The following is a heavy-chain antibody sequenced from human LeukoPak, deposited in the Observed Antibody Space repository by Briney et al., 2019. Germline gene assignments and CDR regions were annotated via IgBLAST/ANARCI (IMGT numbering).Heavy chain of an antibody. J-gene: IGHJ4*02. V-gene: IGHV4-30-2*01. CDR1: GGSISSGGYS. CDR3: ARGRYYFDY. Sequence: PSETLSLTCAVSGGSISSGGYSWSWIRQPPGKGLEWIGYIYHSGSTYYNPSLKSRVTISVDRSKNQFSLKLSSVTAADTAVYYCARGRYYFDYWGQGTLATVSS. CDR2: IYHSGST.